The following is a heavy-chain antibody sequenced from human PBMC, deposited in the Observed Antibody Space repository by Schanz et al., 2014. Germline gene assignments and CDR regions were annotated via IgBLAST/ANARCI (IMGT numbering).Heavy chain of an antibody. CDR1: GFTFSSYA. J-gene: IGHJ4*02. D-gene: IGHD6-19*01. CDR3: ARGRAVAGTGYFDY. Sequence: EVQLLESGGGLVQPGGSLRLSCAASGFTFSSYAMHWVRQAPGKGLEYVSTINSNGGSTYYANSVKGRFSISRDNSKNTLYLQMGSLRAEDMAVYYCARGRAVAGTGYFDYWGQGTLVTVSS. CDR2: INSNGGST. V-gene: IGHV3-64*01.